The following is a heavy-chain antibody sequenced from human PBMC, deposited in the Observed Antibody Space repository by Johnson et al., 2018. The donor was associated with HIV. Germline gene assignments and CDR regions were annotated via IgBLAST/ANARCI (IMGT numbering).Heavy chain of an antibody. CDR3: AKDRAHSSNYLDAFDI. J-gene: IGHJ3*02. CDR1: GFTFSSNG. CDR2: IRFDGSSK. D-gene: IGHD3-22*01. Sequence: QVQLVESGGGVVQPGGSLRLSCVVSGFTFSSNGMHWVRQAPGKGLVWVAFIRFDGSSKYYGDSVKGRFSISRDNSKNTLYLQMNSLRAEDTAVYYCAKDRAHSSNYLDAFDIWGQGTMVTVSS. V-gene: IGHV3-30*02.